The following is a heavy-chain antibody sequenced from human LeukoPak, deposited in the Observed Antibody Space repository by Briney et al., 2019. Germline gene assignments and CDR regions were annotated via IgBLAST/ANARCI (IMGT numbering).Heavy chain of an antibody. J-gene: IGHJ6*02. CDR1: GYTFTGYY. Sequence: ASVKVSCKASGYTFTGYYMHWVRQAPGQGLEWMGWINPNSGGTNYAQKFQGRVTMTRDTSIGTACMELSRLRSDDTAVYYCARGREKDGYNWGLYYYYYGMDVWGQGTTVTVSS. D-gene: IGHD5-24*01. CDR3: ARGREKDGYNWGLYYYYYGMDV. V-gene: IGHV1-2*02. CDR2: INPNSGGT.